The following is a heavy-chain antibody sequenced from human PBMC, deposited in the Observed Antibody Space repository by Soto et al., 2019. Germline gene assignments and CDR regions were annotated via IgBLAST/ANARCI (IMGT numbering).Heavy chain of an antibody. V-gene: IGHV1-69*02. Sequence: QVQLVQSGAEVKKPGSSVKVSCKASGGTFSSYTISWVRQAPGQGLEWMGRIIPILGVANYAQKFQGRVTITADKSTSTAYMELSSRRSEDTAVYYCASRHDYGDYDYWGQGTLVTVSS. CDR2: IIPILGVA. J-gene: IGHJ4*02. D-gene: IGHD4-17*01. CDR3: ASRHDYGDYDY. CDR1: GGTFSSYT.